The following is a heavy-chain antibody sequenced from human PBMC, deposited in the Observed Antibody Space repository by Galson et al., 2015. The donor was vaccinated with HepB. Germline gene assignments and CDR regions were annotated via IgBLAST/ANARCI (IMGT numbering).Heavy chain of an antibody. CDR1: GFTFSSYA. V-gene: IGHV3-23*01. CDR3: AKARTVTGRLCDY. Sequence: SLRLSCAASGFTFSSYAMSWVRQAPGKGLEWVSAISGSSDRTYYADSVKGRFTISRDNSKNTQYLQMNSLKYEDSAVYYCAKARTVTGRLCDYWGQGALVTVSS. J-gene: IGHJ4*02. CDR2: ISGSSDRT. D-gene: IGHD6-19*01.